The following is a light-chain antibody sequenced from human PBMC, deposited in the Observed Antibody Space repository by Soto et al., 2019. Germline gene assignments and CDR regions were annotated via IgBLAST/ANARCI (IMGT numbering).Light chain of an antibody. Sequence: QSVLTQPASVSGSPGQSITISCTGSSSDVGTNNFVSWYQQYPGKAPKLMIYGVYNRPSGISNRFSGSKSDNTASLTISGLQADDEADYYCCSYTDSSNYVFGGGTQLTVL. CDR1: SSDVGTNNF. CDR3: CSYTDSSNYV. J-gene: IGLJ7*01. V-gene: IGLV2-14*01. CDR2: GVY.